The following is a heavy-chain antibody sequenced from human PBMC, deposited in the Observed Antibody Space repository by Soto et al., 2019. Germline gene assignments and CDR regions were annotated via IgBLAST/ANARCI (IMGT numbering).Heavy chain of an antibody. CDR1: GGSISSSSYY. CDR3: AVVDSPGNWLDP. V-gene: IGHV4-39*01. D-gene: IGHD2-15*01. J-gene: IGHJ5*02. CDR2: IYYSGST. Sequence: SETLSLTCTVSGGSISSSSYYWGWIRQPPGKGLEWIGSIYYSGSTYYNPSLKSRVTISVDTSKNQFPLKLSSVTAADPAVYYCAVVDSPGNWLDPWGKGALVTVSS.